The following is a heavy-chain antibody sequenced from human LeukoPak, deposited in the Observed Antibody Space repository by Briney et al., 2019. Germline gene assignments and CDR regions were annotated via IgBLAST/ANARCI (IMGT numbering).Heavy chain of an antibody. CDR2: ISGSGADT. J-gene: IGHJ4*02. CDR3: AKDLTGVWGSYRPRHDY. V-gene: IGHV3-23*01. CDR1: GFTFSNFA. Sequence: GGSLRLSCTTSGFTFSNFAMSWVRQAPGEGLGWVSIISGSGADTFYTDSVKGRFTISRDNSKNTLYLQMNSLRAEDTAVYYCAKDLTGVWGSYRPRHDYWGQGTLVTVSS. D-gene: IGHD3-16*02.